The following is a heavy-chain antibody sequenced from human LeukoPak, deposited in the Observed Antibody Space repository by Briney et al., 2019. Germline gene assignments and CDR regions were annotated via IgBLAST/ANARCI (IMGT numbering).Heavy chain of an antibody. Sequence: ASVKVSCKASGGTFTSYTISWVRQAPGQGLEWMGRIIPILGIANYAQKFQGRVTITPDKSTSTAYMELSSLRSEDTAVYYCARMVSDAALGYYYYMDVWGKGTTVTVSS. J-gene: IGHJ6*03. CDR3: ARMVSDAALGYYYYMDV. CDR2: IIPILGIA. D-gene: IGHD3-10*01. V-gene: IGHV1-69*02. CDR1: GGTFTSYT.